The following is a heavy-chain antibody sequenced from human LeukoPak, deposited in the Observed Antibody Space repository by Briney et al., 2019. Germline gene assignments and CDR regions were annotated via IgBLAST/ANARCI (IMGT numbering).Heavy chain of an antibody. V-gene: IGHV4-59*02. CDR2: IYYSGST. CDR3: ARDGSSSWYGWFDP. CDR1: GGSVSSYY. J-gene: IGHJ5*02. Sequence: SETLSLTCTVSGGSVSSYYWSWIRQPPGTGLEWIGYIYYSGSTNYNPSPKSRVTISVDTSKNQFSLKLSSVTAADTAVYYCARDGSSSWYGWFDPWGQGTLVTVSS. D-gene: IGHD6-13*01.